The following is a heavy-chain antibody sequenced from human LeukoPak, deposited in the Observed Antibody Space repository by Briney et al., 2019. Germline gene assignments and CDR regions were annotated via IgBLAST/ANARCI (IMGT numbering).Heavy chain of an antibody. CDR2: INPNSGGT. Sequence: ASVKVSCKASGYSFTDYYMHWVRQAPGQGLEWMGWINPNSGGTNYAQKFQGRVTMTRDTSISTAYMEMSSLTPDDTAVYYCARSARHCNNGVCFTDYYIDLWGKGTTVIVSS. J-gene: IGHJ6*03. V-gene: IGHV1-2*02. D-gene: IGHD2-8*01. CDR1: GYSFTDYY. CDR3: ARSARHCNNGVCFTDYYIDL.